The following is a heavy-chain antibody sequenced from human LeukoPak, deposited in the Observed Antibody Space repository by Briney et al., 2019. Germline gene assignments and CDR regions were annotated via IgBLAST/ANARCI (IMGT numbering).Heavy chain of an antibody. CDR3: ASGKQWLANFDY. CDR2: IYYSGST. CDR1: SGSISSSSYY. D-gene: IGHD6-19*01. Sequence: PSETLSLTCTVSSGSISSSSYYWGWIRQPPGKGLEWIGSIYYSGSTYYNPSLKSRATISVDTSKNQFSLKLSSVTAADTAVYYCASGKQWLANFDYWGQGTLVTVSS. V-gene: IGHV4-39*01. J-gene: IGHJ4*02.